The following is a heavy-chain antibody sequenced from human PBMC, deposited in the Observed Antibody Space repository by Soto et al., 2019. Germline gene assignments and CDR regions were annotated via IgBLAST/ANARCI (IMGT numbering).Heavy chain of an antibody. CDR2: ISYDGSKK. Sequence: GGSLRLSCAASVFTFSSYAMHWVRQAPGKGLEWVAVISYDGSKKYYADSVKGRVTISSDNSKNTLYLQMNSLRAEDTAVYYCATGLGRYCSGGSCYRAGDDAFDIWGQGTMVTVSS. D-gene: IGHD2-15*01. CDR1: VFTFSSYA. V-gene: IGHV3-30-3*01. J-gene: IGHJ3*02. CDR3: ATGLGRYCSGGSCYRAGDDAFDI.